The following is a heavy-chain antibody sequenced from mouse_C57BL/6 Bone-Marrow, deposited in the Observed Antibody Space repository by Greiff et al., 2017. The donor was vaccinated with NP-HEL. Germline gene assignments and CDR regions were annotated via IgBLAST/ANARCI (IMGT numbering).Heavy chain of an antibody. Sequence: VQLQQPGAELVKPGASVKLSCKASGYTFTSYWMHWVKQRPGQGLEWIGMIHPNSGSTNYNEKFKSKATLTVDKSSSTAYMQLSSLTSEDSAVYYCAREDGYYPYWYFDVWGTGTTVTVSS. CDR3: AREDGYYPYWYFDV. V-gene: IGHV1-64*01. CDR2: IHPNSGST. J-gene: IGHJ1*03. CDR1: GYTFTSYW. D-gene: IGHD2-3*01.